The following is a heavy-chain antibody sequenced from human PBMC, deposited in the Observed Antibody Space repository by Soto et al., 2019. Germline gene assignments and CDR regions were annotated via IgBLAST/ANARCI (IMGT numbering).Heavy chain of an antibody. CDR2: ISYDGSNK. Sequence: KGMNRVAGISYDGSNKYYADSVKDRFTISRDNSKNTLYLQMNSLRAEDTAVDYCVIFFFQAEDGIRDVRSVSAFLLNRSSDL. D-gene: IGHD3-10*02. CDR3: VIFFFQAEDGIRDVRSVSAFLLNRSSDL. J-gene: IGHJ2*01. V-gene: IGHV3-30*03.